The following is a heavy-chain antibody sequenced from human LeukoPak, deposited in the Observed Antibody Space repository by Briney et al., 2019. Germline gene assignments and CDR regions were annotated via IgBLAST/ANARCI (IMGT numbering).Heavy chain of an antibody. CDR1: GFTFSSYS. V-gene: IGHV3-21*01. Sequence: GGSLRLSCAASGFTFSSYSMNWVRQAPGKGLEWVSAITATSSSTHDADSVQGRFTISRDNAKNSLYLQMNSLRAEDTAVYYCARAPNRNYCSGGSCYNHYFDYWGQGTLVTVSS. CDR3: ARAPNRNYCSGGSCYNHYFDY. J-gene: IGHJ4*02. CDR2: ITATSSST. D-gene: IGHD2-15*01.